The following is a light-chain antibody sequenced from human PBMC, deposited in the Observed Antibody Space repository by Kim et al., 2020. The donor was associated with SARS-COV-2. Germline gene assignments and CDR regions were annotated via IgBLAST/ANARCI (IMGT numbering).Light chain of an antibody. J-gene: IGKJ1*01. CDR2: ATS. CDR1: QSINKY. V-gene: IGKV1-39*01. Sequence: DIQMTQSPYSLSASVGDRVTISCRASQSINKYVNWYQQKPGTAPKLLIYATSSLQSGVPSRFSGSGSETDFTLTISGVQPEDFATYYCQQSYRTTRTFGQGTKVDIK. CDR3: QQSYRTTRT.